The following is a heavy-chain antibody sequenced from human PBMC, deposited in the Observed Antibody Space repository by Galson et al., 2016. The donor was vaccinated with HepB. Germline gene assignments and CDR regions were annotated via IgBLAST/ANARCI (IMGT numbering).Heavy chain of an antibody. Sequence: SETLSLTCTISGGSISTRSYYWGWIRQPPGKGLEWIGSIVYSGSSYYTPSLKSRVTIAVDTSKNQFSLKLSSVTAADTAVYYCARQDFPHCGGYCYWSPGPHFFDFWGQGTLVTVSS. CDR3: ARQDFPHCGGYCYWSPGPHFFDF. J-gene: IGHJ4*02. CDR1: GGSISTRSYY. D-gene: IGHD2-21*02. CDR2: IVYSGSS. V-gene: IGHV4-39*01.